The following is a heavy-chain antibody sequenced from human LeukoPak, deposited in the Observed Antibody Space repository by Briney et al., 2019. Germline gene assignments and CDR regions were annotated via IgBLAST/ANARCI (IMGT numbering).Heavy chain of an antibody. D-gene: IGHD6-13*01. J-gene: IGHJ5*02. CDR1: GGTFSSYA. V-gene: IGHV1-69*04. CDR3: ARDYRTYSSSWEEVDWFDP. Sequence: GASVKVSCKASGGTFSSYAISWVRQAPGQGLEWMGRIIPIPGIANYAQKFQGRVTITADKSTSTAYMELSSLRSEDTAVYYCARDYRTYSSSWEEVDWFDPWGQGTLVTVSS. CDR2: IIPIPGIA.